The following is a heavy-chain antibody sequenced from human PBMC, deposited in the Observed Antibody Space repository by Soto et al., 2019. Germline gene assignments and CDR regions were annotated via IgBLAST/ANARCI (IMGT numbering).Heavy chain of an antibody. CDR2: INAGNGNT. J-gene: IGHJ6*02. CDR3: AREGVTTYYYYTMDV. CDR1: GYTFTSYA. D-gene: IGHD1-26*01. Sequence: GASVKVSCKASGYTFTSYAMHWVRQAPGQRLEWMGWINAGNGNTKYSQKFQGRVTITRDTSASTAYMELSSLRSEDTAVYYCAREGVTTYYYYTMDVWGQGTTVTVSS. V-gene: IGHV1-3*01.